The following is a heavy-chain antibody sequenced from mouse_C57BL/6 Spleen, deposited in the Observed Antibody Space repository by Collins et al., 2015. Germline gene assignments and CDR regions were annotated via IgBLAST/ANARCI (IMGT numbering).Heavy chain of an antibody. CDR3: ARGMITTAMDY. J-gene: IGHJ4*01. V-gene: IGHV3-6*02. D-gene: IGHD2-4*01. CDR1: ATPSTSSFH. CDR2: ISYDGSN. Sequence: DVQLQESGPGLVNLLSLCLSPALSLATPSTSSFHWNWIRQFPGNKLEWMGYISYDGSNNYTPSLKNRISITRDTSKNQFFLKLNSVATEDTATYYCARGMITTAMDYWGQGTSVTVSS.